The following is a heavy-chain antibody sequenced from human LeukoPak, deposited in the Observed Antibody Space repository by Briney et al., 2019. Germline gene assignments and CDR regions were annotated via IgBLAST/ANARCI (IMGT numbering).Heavy chain of an antibody. CDR3: ARDEGSSYYDFWSGYFLGFGMDV. V-gene: IGHV3-30-3*01. J-gene: IGHJ6*02. CDR2: ISYGGSNK. D-gene: IGHD3-3*01. Sequence: PGGSLRLSCAASGFTFSSYAMHWVRQAPGKGLEWVAVISYGGSNKYYADSVKGRFTISRDNSKNTLYLQMNSLRAEDTAVYYCARDEGSSYYDFWSGYFLGFGMDVWGQGTTVTVSS. CDR1: GFTFSSYA.